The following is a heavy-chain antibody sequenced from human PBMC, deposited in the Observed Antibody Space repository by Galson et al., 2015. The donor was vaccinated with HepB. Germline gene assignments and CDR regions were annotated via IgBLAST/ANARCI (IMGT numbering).Heavy chain of an antibody. CDR3: ASVRGEDYYFGLYV. V-gene: IGHV3-53*01. J-gene: IGHJ6*02. CDR1: GFSINNNL. CDR2: IYSGDAT. Sequence: SLRLSCAASGFSINNNLMTWVRQAPGKGLEWVSAIYSGDATYYVRSVRGRFTISRDGAKNTLFLEMDSLRVEDTAVYFCASVRGEDYYFGLYVWGQGTTVTVSS.